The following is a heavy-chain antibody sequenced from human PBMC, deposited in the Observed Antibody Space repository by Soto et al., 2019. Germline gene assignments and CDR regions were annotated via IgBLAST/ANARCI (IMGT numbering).Heavy chain of an antibody. J-gene: IGHJ4*02. CDR3: ARSDIVVVPAVLFDY. D-gene: IGHD2-2*01. Sequence: QVQLVQSGAEVKKPGSSVKVSCTASGGTFSSYTISWVRQAPGQGLEWMGRIIPILGIANYAQKFQGRVTITADKSTSTAYMELSSLRSEDTAVYYCARSDIVVVPAVLFDYWGQGTLVTVSS. CDR2: IIPILGIA. CDR1: GGTFSSYT. V-gene: IGHV1-69*02.